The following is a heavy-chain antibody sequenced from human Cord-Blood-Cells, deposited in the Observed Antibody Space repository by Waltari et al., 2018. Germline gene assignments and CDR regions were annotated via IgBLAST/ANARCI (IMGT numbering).Heavy chain of an antibody. V-gene: IGHV4-34*01. CDR3: ARPRIVGVTRAFDI. Sequence: QVQLQQWGAGLLKPSETLSLTCAVYGGSFSGYYWSWIRQPPGKGLEWIGEINHSGSTNYNPSLKSRVTIAVDTSKNQFSLKLSSVTAADTAVYYCARPRIVGVTRAFDIWGQGTMVTVSS. J-gene: IGHJ3*02. CDR2: INHSGST. D-gene: IGHD1-26*01. CDR1: GGSFSGYY.